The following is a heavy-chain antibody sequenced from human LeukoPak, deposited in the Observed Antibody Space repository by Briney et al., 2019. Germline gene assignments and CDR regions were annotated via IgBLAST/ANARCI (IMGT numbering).Heavy chain of an antibody. V-gene: IGHV3-30-3*01. CDR2: ISYDGSNK. CDR3: AREWVGYYDSQDAFDI. J-gene: IGHJ3*02. D-gene: IGHD3-22*01. CDR1: GFTFSSYA. Sequence: AGGSLRLSCAASGFTFSSYAMHWVRQAPGKGLEWVAVISYDGSNKYYADSVKGRFTISRDNSKNTLYLQMNSLRAEDTAVYYCAREWVGYYDSQDAFDIWGQGTMVTVSS.